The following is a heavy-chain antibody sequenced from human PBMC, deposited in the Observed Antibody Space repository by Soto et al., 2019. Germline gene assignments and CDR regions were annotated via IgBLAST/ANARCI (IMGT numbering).Heavy chain of an antibody. CDR2: IIPIFGTA. CDR1: GGTFSSYA. D-gene: IGHD2-2*03. V-gene: IGHV1-69*01. J-gene: IGHJ4*02. CDR3: AGEAVDIVVVRAAPLDY. Sequence: QVQLVQSGAEVKKPGSSVKVSCKASGGTFSSYAISWVRQAPGQGLEWMGGIIPIFGTANYAQKFQGRVTITADESTSTAYMELSSLRSEDSDVYYCAGEAVDIVVVRAAPLDYWGQGTLVTVSS.